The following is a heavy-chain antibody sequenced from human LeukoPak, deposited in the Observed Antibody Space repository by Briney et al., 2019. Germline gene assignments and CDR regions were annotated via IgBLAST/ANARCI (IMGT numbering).Heavy chain of an antibody. CDR2: IYTSGST. V-gene: IGHV4-4*07. CDR1: GGSISSYY. CDR3: ARDGLNSYYYDSSGYYYLWYFDL. Sequence: SETLSLTCTVSGGSISSYYWSWIRQPAGKGLEWIGRIYTSGSTNYNPSLKSRVTMSVDTSKNQFSLKLSSVNVADTAVYYCARDGLNSYYYDSSGYYYLWYFDLWGRGTLVTVSS. D-gene: IGHD3-22*01. J-gene: IGHJ2*01.